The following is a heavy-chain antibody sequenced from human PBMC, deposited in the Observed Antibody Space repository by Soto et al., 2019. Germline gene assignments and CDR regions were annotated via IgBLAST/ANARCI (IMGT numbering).Heavy chain of an antibody. Sequence: SETLSLTCTVSGGSISSYYWSWIRQPPGKGLEWIGYIYYSGSTNYNPSLKSRVTISVDTSKNQFSLKLSSVTAADTAVYYCARGGDYGDYVPSMDYWGQGTLSPSPQ. CDR3: ARGGDYGDYVPSMDY. V-gene: IGHV4-59*01. D-gene: IGHD4-17*01. CDR1: GGSISSYY. CDR2: IYYSGST. J-gene: IGHJ4*02.